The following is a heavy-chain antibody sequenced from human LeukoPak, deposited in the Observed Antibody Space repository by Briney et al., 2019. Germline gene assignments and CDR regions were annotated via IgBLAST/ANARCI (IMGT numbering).Heavy chain of an antibody. J-gene: IGHJ4*02. CDR3: ASGIEVGPIYFDY. CDR2: IYSGGNT. Sequence: HSGGSLRLSCAASGFTVSSTYMSWVRQAPGKGLEWVSVIYSGGNTYYADSVKGRFTISRDNSKNTVNLQMNSLRAEDTAVYYCASGIEVGPIYFDYWGQGTLVTVSS. CDR1: GFTVSSTY. V-gene: IGHV3-66*01. D-gene: IGHD6-19*01.